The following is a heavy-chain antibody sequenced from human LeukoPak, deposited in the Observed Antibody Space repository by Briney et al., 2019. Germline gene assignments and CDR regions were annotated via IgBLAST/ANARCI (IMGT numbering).Heavy chain of an antibody. CDR1: GFTFTDYW. V-gene: IGHV3-7*01. Sequence: GGSLRLSCEVSGFTFTDYWMNWVRQAPGKGPEWVASIRQDGSEKTYVDSVKGRFTISRDNTKNSLSLQLNDLRAEDTAVYYCARDGTAAGLYFDLWGQGTLVTVSS. CDR2: IRQDGSEK. D-gene: IGHD6-13*01. CDR3: ARDGTAAGLYFDL. J-gene: IGHJ4*01.